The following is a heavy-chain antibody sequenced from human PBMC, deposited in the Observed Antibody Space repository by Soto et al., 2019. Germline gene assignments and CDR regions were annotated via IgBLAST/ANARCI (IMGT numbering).Heavy chain of an antibody. Sequence: SETLSLTCTVSGGSISSYYWSWIRQPPGKGLEWIGYIYYSGSTNYNPSLKSRVTISVDTSKNQFSLKLSSVTAADTAVYYCARHPSCGGDCYSFDYWGQGTLVTVSS. V-gene: IGHV4-59*08. CDR2: IYYSGST. J-gene: IGHJ4*02. CDR3: ARHPSCGGDCYSFDY. D-gene: IGHD2-21*02. CDR1: GGSISSYY.